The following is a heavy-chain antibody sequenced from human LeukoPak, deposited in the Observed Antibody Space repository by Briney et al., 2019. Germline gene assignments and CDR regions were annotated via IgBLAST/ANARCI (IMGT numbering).Heavy chain of an antibody. CDR3: ARGAGSSSWSFLFDC. CDR1: GYTLTGCY. CDR2: INTNSGGT. V-gene: IGHV1-2*02. J-gene: IGHJ4*02. D-gene: IGHD6-13*01. Sequence: ASVKVSCKASGYTLTGCYMHWVRPAAGQGREWMGWINTNSGGTNYAQKFQGRVTMTRDTSISTAYMELSRLRSDDTAVYYCARGAGSSSWSFLFDCWGQGIMVTVSS.